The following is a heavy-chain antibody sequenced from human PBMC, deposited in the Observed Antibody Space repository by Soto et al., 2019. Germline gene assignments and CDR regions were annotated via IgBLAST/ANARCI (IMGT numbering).Heavy chain of an antibody. CDR3: AKDGLELLRYYYYGMDV. V-gene: IGHV3-30*18. J-gene: IGHJ6*02. CDR1: GFTFSSYG. CDR2: ISYDGSNK. D-gene: IGHD1-7*01. Sequence: GGSLRLSCAASGFTFSSYGMHWVRQAPGKGLEWVAVISYDGSNKYYADSVKGRFTISRDNSKNTLYLQMNSLRAEDTAVYYCAKDGLELLRYYYYGMDVWGQGTTVTVSS.